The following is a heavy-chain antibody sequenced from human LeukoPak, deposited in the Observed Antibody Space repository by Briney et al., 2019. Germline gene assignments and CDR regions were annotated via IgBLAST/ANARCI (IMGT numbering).Heavy chain of an antibody. CDR3: TTILITMVRGVIITKYYFDY. J-gene: IGHJ4*02. CDR1: GFTFSNAW. D-gene: IGHD3-10*01. CDR2: IKSKTDDGTT. V-gene: IGHV3-15*01. Sequence: GGSLRLSRAASGFTFSNAWTSCVRQAPGKGLEWVGRIKSKTDDGTTDYAAPVKGRFTISRDDSKNTLYLPMNSLKTEDTAVYYCTTILITMVRGVIITKYYFDYWGQGTLVTVSS.